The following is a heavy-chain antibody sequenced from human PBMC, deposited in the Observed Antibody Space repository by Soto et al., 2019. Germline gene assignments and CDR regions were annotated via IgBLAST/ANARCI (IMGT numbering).Heavy chain of an antibody. D-gene: IGHD3-3*01. CDR3: ARGSGDYRTFDS. CDR1: GGSITSGGYS. J-gene: IGHJ4*02. CDR2: IFDSGSA. Sequence: QVQLQESGPGLVKPSQTLSLTCYVSGGSITSGGYSWTWIRHQPGKALQWIGYIFDSGSAYYNPYRTNRLIITVDTGKNLLYLELSSVTAADTAVYYCARGSGDYRTFDSWGQGTMVSVSS. V-gene: IGHV4-31*02.